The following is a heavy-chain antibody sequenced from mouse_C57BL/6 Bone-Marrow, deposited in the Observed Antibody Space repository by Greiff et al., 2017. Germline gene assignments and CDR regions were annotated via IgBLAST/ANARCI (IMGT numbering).Heavy chain of an antibody. V-gene: IGHV1-72*01. J-gene: IGHJ2*01. D-gene: IGHD4-1*01. Sequence: QVQLLQPGAELVKPGASVKLSCTASGYTFTSYWMHWVQQRPGRGLEWIGRIDPNSGGTKYNEKFKSKATLTVDKHSSTAYMQLSSLTSEDSAVYYCARRLVDYWGQGTTLTVSS. CDR3: ARRLVDY. CDR2: IDPNSGGT. CDR1: GYTFTSYW.